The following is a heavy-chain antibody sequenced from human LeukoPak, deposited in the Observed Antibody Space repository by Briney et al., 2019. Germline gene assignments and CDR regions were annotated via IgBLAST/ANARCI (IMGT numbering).Heavy chain of an antibody. V-gene: IGHV4-61*02. J-gene: IGHJ4*02. CDR2: IYTSGST. CDR3: ARSPYCTNGVCYSRYYFDY. CDR1: GGSISSGSDY. D-gene: IGHD2-8*01. Sequence: PSQTLSLTCTVSGGSISSGSDYCSWIRQPAGKGLEWIGRIYTSGSTDCNPSLKSRVTISVDTSKNQFSLKLSSVTAADTAVYYCARSPYCTNGVCYSRYYFDYWGQGTLVTVSS.